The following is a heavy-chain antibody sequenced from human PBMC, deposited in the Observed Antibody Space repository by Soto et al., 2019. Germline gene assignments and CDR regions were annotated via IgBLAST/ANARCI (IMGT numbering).Heavy chain of an antibody. CDR2: ISGSGGST. J-gene: IGHJ4*02. CDR3: AKAGSSWYSTYYFDY. CDR1: GFTFSSYA. V-gene: IGHV3-23*01. D-gene: IGHD6-13*01. Sequence: GESLKISCAASGFTFSSYAMSWVRQALGKGLEWVSAISGSGGSTYYADSVKGRFTISRDNSKNTLYLQMNSLRAEDTAVYYCAKAGSSWYSTYYFDYWGQGTLVTVSS.